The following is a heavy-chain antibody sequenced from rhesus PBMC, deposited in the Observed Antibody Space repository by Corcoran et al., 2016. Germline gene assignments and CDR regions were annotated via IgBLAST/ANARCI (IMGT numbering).Heavy chain of an antibody. CDR2: ISGSSGST. V-gene: IGHV4-99*02. CDR1: SYSISRGYY. D-gene: IGHD5-12*01. J-gene: IGHJ4*01. CDR3: ARERSGYSYRNFDY. Sequence: QVQLQESGPGLVKPSEPLSLTCAVSSYSISRGYYRGWIRRPPGKGLGYIGYISGSSGSTYYNPSLKSRVTISTDTSTNQFSLKLSSVTAADTAVYYCARERSGYSYRNFDYWGQGVLVTVSS.